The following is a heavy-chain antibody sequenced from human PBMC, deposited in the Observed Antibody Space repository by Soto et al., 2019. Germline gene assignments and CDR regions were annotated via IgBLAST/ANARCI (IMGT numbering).Heavy chain of an antibody. J-gene: IGHJ5*02. Sequence: SETLSVTWTVSGDSIISSDFYWGWVRQPPGKGLEWIGSIFYLGSSYYNPSLKSRVAMSVDTSKNQFSLRLRSVTAADTALYFCARHSLALRKNNWFDPWGQGIMVTVSS. D-gene: IGHD3-3*02. CDR2: IFYLGSS. CDR3: ARHSLALRKNNWFDP. V-gene: IGHV4-39*01. CDR1: GDSIISSDFY.